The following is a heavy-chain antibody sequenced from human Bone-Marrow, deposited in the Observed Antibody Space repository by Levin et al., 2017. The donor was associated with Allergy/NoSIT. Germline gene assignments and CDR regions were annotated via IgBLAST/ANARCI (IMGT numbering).Heavy chain of an antibody. Sequence: GESLKISCAASGFTFSNYAMTWVRQAPGQGLEWVASISDSGFSQYYSDSVKGRFTISRDYSKNTLYLHMSSLRADDTAVYYCAKDDKDYGDYYCDYWGQGTLVTVSS. J-gene: IGHJ4*02. CDR2: ISDSGFSQ. CDR1: GFTFSNYA. D-gene: IGHD4-17*01. CDR3: AKDDKDYGDYYCDY. V-gene: IGHV3-23*01.